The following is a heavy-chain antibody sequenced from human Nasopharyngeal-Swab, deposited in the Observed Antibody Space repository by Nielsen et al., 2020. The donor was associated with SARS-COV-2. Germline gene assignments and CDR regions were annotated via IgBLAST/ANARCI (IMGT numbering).Heavy chain of an antibody. CDR2: IYYSGST. CDR3: ARTIIAAAEGYFDY. J-gene: IGHJ4*02. Sequence: SETLSLTCTVSGGSISSYYWSWIRQPPGKGLEWIGYIYYSGSTNYNPSLKSRVTISVDTSKNQFSLKLSSVTAADTAVYYCARTIIAAAEGYFDYWGQGTLATVSS. CDR1: GGSISSYY. D-gene: IGHD6-13*01. V-gene: IGHV4-59*01.